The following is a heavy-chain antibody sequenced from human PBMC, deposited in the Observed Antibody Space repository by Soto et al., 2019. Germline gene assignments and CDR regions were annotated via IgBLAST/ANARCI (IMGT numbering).Heavy chain of an antibody. J-gene: IGHJ4*02. D-gene: IGHD4-17*01. CDR2: ISSNGGST. V-gene: IGHV3-64*01. Sequence: PGGSLRLSCAACGFTFSSYAMHGVRQAPGKGLEYVSAISSNGGSTYYANSVKGRFTISRDNSKNTLYLQMGSLRAEDMAVYYCARAPSTVTTIVDYWGQGTLVTVSS. CDR1: GFTFSSYA. CDR3: ARAPSTVTTIVDY.